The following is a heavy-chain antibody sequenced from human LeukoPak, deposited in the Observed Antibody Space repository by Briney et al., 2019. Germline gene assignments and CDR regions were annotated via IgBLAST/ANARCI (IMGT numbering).Heavy chain of an antibody. Sequence: PSETLSLTCTASGGSISSSSYYWGWIRQPPGKGLEWIGSIYYSGSTHYNPSLKSRVTISVDTSKNQFSLKLSSVTAADTAVYYCARLRRWCMPPCSTAVDYRRWDYYYYSMDVWGQGTTVTVSS. D-gene: IGHD2-8*01. CDR3: ARLRRWCMPPCSTAVDYRRWDYYYYSMDV. CDR1: GGSISSSSYY. V-gene: IGHV4-39*01. J-gene: IGHJ6*02. CDR2: IYYSGST.